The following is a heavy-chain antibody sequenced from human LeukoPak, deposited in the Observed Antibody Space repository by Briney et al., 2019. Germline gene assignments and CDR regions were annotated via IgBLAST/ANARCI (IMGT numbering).Heavy chain of an antibody. CDR1: GGSISSGGYY. Sequence: SQTLSLTCTVSGGSISSGGYYWSWIRQHPGKGLEWIGYIYYSGSTYYNPSLKSRVTISVDTSKNQFSLKLSPVTAADTAVYYCAGLTIFGVVNYWGQGTLVTVSS. CDR2: IYYSGST. CDR3: AGLTIFGVVNY. D-gene: IGHD3-3*01. J-gene: IGHJ4*02. V-gene: IGHV4-31*03.